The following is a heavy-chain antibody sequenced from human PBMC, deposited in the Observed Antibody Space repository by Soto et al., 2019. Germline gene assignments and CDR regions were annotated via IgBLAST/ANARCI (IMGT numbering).Heavy chain of an antibody. CDR2: TIPIFGTR. CDR3: ASLRYDFDTSGDQTEYYYYGMDV. D-gene: IGHD3-22*01. CDR1: GGTFSSYA. J-gene: IGHJ6*02. V-gene: IGHV1-69*01. Sequence: QVQLVQSGAEVKKSGSSVKVSCQASGGTFSSYAISWVRQAPGQGLEWMGGTIPIFGTRNYAQKFQGRVTITADESTSTAYMELSSLRSEDTAVYYCASLRYDFDTSGDQTEYYYYGMDVWGQGTTVTVSS.